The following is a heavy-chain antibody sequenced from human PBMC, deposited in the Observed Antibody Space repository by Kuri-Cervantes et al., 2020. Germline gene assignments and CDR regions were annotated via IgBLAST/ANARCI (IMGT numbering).Heavy chain of an antibody. J-gene: IGHJ4*02. D-gene: IGHD2-2*01. CDR3: ARDLSPYCSSTSCLSPSGEYYFDY. CDR2: ISSSGSTI. CDR1: GFTFSDYY. V-gene: IGHV3-11*04. Sequence: LSLTCAASGFTFSDYYMSWIRQAPGKGLEWVSYISSSGSTIYYADSVKGRFTISRDNAKNSLYLQMNSLRAEDTAVYYCARDLSPYCSSTSCLSPSGEYYFDYWGQGTLVTVSS.